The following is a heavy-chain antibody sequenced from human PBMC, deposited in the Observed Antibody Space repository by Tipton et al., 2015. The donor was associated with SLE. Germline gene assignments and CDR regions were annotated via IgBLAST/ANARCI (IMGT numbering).Heavy chain of an antibody. CDR2: IRSKAYGGTT. V-gene: IGHV3-49*04. Sequence: SLRLSCTASGFTFGDYAMSWVRQAPGKGLEWVGFIRSKAYGGTTEYAASVKGRFTISRDDSKSIAYLQMNSLKTEDTAVYYCTRVQDAPFDSWGQGPLVTVSS. CDR3: TRVQDAPFDS. J-gene: IGHJ4*02. CDR1: GFTFGDYA.